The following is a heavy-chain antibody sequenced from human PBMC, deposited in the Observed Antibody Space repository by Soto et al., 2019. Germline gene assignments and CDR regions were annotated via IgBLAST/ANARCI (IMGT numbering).Heavy chain of an antibody. Sequence: GVSLRLSFAASGFTFSSYAMSWFRQAPGKGLEWVSAISGSGGSTYYADSVKGRFTISRDNSKNTLYLQMNSLRAEDTAVYYCAKVLQQLVWQCYYFGYWGQGTLVTVSS. CDR1: GFTFSSYA. D-gene: IGHD6-13*01. CDR3: AKVLQQLVWQCYYFGY. CDR2: ISGSGGST. J-gene: IGHJ4*02. V-gene: IGHV3-23*01.